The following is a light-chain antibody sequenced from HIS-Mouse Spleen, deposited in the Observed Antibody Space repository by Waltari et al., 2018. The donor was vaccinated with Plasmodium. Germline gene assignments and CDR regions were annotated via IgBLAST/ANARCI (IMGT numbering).Light chain of an antibody. V-gene: IGKV1-39*01. CDR2: AAS. J-gene: IGKJ1*01. Sequence: DIQMTQSPSSLFASVGDRVTITCRASQSISSYLNWYQQKPGKAPKLLIYAASSLQSWVPSRFSGSGSGTDFTLTISSLQPEDFATYYWQQSYSTWTFGQGTKVEIK. CDR3: QQSYSTWT. CDR1: QSISSY.